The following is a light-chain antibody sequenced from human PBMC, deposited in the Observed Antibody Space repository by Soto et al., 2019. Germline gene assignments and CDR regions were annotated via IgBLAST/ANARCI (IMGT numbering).Light chain of an antibody. Sequence: IVLTQSPATLSLSPWERATLSCRASQSVSSYLAWYQQKPGQAPRLLIYDASNRATGIPAGFSGSGSGTDFTLTISSLEPEDFAVYYCQQRSNWPPWTFGQGTKVDIK. J-gene: IGKJ1*01. CDR2: DAS. CDR1: QSVSSY. CDR3: QQRSNWPPWT. V-gene: IGKV3-11*01.